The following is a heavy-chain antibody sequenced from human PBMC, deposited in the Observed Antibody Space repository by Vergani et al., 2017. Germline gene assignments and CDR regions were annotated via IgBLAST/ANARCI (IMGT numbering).Heavy chain of an antibody. V-gene: IGHV4-59*01. CDR2: SYYSGST. CDR3: ASDYGSNLNAFDI. D-gene: IGHD4-23*01. CDR1: GGYISSYY. Sequence: QVQLQESGPGLVKPSETLSLTCTVSGGYISSYYWSWIRQPPGKGLEWFGYSYYSGSTNYNHSLKSRVTILVDTSKNQFSLKLSSVTAANTAVYYCASDYGSNLNAFDIWGQGRMVTVSS. J-gene: IGHJ3*02.